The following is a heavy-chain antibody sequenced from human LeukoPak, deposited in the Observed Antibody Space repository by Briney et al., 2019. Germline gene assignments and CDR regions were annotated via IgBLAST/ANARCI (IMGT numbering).Heavy chain of an antibody. J-gene: IGHJ4*02. V-gene: IGHV1-8*01. D-gene: IGHD2-15*01. CDR2: MNPNSGNT. CDR3: ARAGSDCSGGSCYRSYFDY. CDR1: GYTFTSYD. Sequence: GASVKVSCKASGYTFTSYDINWVRQATGQGLEWMGWMNPNSGNTGYAQKFQGRVTMTRNTSISTAYMELSSLRSEDTAVYYCARAGSDCSGGSCYRSYFDYWGQGTLVTVSS.